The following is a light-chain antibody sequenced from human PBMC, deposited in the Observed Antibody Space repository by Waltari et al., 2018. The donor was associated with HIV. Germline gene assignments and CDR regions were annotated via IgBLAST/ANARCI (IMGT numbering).Light chain of an antibody. J-gene: IGKJ4*01. CDR1: HNINNY. V-gene: IGKV1-39*01. Sequence: DLQMTQSPSSLSASVGDRVTITCRASHNINNYLNWYQHKPGKAPKLLIYTASSLQSGVPSRFSGSESGTDFNLTISSLQPEDFASYYCQQTYRTPLTFGGGTKVETK. CDR3: QQTYRTPLT. CDR2: TAS.